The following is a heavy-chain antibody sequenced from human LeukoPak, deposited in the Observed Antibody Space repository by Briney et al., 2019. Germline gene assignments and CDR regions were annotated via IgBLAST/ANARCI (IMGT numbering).Heavy chain of an antibody. Sequence: PGGSLRLSCAASGFTFSIYIMNWVRQAPGKGPEWVSSISSSSNYIYYTDSVKGRFTISRDNAKNSLYLQMNSLRAEDTAVYYCARDRCSGGSCYYFDYWGQGTLVTVSS. V-gene: IGHV3-21*01. CDR1: GFTFSIYI. CDR3: ARDRCSGGSCYYFDY. J-gene: IGHJ4*02. CDR2: ISSSSNYI. D-gene: IGHD2-15*01.